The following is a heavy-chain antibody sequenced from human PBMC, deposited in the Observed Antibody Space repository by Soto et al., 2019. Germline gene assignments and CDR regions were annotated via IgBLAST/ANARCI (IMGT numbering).Heavy chain of an antibody. CDR2: ISAYTGNT. J-gene: IGHJ4*02. Sequence: QVQLVQSGGEVKKPGASVKVSCKASGYIFNSFGISWVRQAPGQGLEWMGWISAYTGNTKYAQNFQGRVTMTTDRATSTAYMELRSLRSADTAVYYCARRWTTGEIDYWGQGTLVTVSS. CDR3: ARRWTTGEIDY. CDR1: GYIFNSFG. D-gene: IGHD4-17*01. V-gene: IGHV1-18*01.